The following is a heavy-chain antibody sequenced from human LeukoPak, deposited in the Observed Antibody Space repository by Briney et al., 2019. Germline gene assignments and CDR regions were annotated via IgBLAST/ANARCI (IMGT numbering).Heavy chain of an antibody. D-gene: IGHD3-10*01. CDR1: GYTFTGYY. CDR3: ATYYYGSGSSPFDY. V-gene: IGHV1-2*06. J-gene: IGHJ4*02. Sequence: ASVKVSCKASGYTFTGYYMHWVRQAPGQGLEWMGRINPNSGDTNYTQKFQGRVTMTRDTSISTAYMELNRLRSDDTAVYYCATYYYGSGSSPFDYWGQGTLVTASS. CDR2: INPNSGDT.